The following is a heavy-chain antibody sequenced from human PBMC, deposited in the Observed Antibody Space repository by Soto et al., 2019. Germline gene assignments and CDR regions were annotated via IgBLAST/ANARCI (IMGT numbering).Heavy chain of an antibody. CDR3: ASESTVVVPAAINYYYYYYMDV. D-gene: IGHD2-2*01. J-gene: IGHJ6*03. CDR1: GFTFSSYW. Sequence: EVQLVESGGGLVQPGGSLRLSCAASGFTFSSYWMHWVRHAPGKGLVWVSRINSDGSSTSYADSVKGRFTISRDNAKNTLDLQMNSLSAEDTDVYYWASESTVVVPAAINYYYYYYMDVWGKGTTVTVSS. V-gene: IGHV3-74*01. CDR2: INSDGSST.